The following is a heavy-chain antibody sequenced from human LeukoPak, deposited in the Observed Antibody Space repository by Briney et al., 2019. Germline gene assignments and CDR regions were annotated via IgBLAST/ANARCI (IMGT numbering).Heavy chain of an antibody. Sequence: SETLSLTCTVSGGSISSYYWSWIRQPPGKGMEWIGYIYYSGSTNYNPSLKSRVTISVDTSKNQFSLKLNSVTAADTAVYYCAREGYYYAGSGYYYLDYWGQGTLVTVSS. D-gene: IGHD3-22*01. CDR3: AREGYYYAGSGYYYLDY. CDR1: GGSISSYY. V-gene: IGHV4-59*01. J-gene: IGHJ4*02. CDR2: IYYSGST.